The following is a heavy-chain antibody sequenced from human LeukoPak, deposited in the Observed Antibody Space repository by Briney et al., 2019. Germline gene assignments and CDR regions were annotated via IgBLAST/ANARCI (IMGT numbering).Heavy chain of an antibody. CDR1: GFAFSSYS. CDR3: ARDREGAEYDY. CDR2: ISSSSSYI. D-gene: IGHD2/OR15-2a*01. Sequence: PGGSLRLSCAASGFAFSSYSMNWVRQAPGKGLEWVSSISSSSSYIYYTDSVKGRFTIPRDNAKNSLYLQMNSLRAEDTAVYYCARDREGAEYDYWGQGTLVTVSS. V-gene: IGHV3-21*01. J-gene: IGHJ4*02.